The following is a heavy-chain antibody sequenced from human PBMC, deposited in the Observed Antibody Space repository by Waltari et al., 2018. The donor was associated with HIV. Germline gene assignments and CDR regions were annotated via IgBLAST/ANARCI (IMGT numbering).Heavy chain of an antibody. CDR1: GGSFTRDS. V-gene: IGHV1-69*08. CDR3: ASARETMGVDFDF. J-gene: IGHJ4*02. Sequence: QVQLVQSGAEVRTPGSSVKVSSKASGGSFTRDSIHWVRQAPGQGLEWRGRVIPMSGTAMKAQKFQARVTISADKSTTTAYMELTSLRTEDTAVYYCASARETMGVDFDFWGQGTLVTVSS. D-gene: IGHD3-10*01. CDR2: VIPMSGTA.